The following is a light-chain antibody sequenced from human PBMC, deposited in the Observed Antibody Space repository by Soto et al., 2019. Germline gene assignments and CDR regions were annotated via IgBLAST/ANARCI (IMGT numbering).Light chain of an antibody. Sequence: IAITQSPATMSVSPGERATLSCRASQSVSSNLAWYQQKPGQAPRLLIYGASSRATGIPDRFSGSGSGTDFTLTISRLEPEDFAVYYCQQYGSSPPGRTFGQGSKVDIK. CDR1: QSVSSN. V-gene: IGKV3-20*01. J-gene: IGKJ1*01. CDR3: QQYGSSPPGRT. CDR2: GAS.